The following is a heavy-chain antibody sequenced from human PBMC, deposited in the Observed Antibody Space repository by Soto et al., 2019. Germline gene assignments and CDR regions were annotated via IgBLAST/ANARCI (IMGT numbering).Heavy chain of an antibody. D-gene: IGHD6-19*01. CDR3: ARDPSQHTSGWYGIDF. J-gene: IGHJ4*01. Sequence: GGSLRLSCAASGFMFSAYAMLWVRQAPGKGLEWVAAISYDGTNKYYADSIKGRFTISRDNSANTLFLQVNSLRREDTAMYYCARDPSQHTSGWYGIDFWGHGTLVTVYS. V-gene: IGHV3-30*04. CDR1: GFMFSAYA. CDR2: ISYDGTNK.